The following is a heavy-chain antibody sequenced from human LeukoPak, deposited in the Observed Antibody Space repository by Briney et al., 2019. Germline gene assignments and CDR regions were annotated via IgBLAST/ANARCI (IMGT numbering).Heavy chain of an antibody. CDR3: ARADRLHGGPYLIGP. Sequence: ASVKVSCKTSGYSFTDYYMHWVRQAPGQGLEWMGWINPNSGGTSSAQKFQGRVTMTRDTSISTVYMEVSWLTSDDTAIYYCARADRLHGGPYLIGPWGQGTLVSVSS. D-gene: IGHD2-21*01. CDR2: INPNSGGT. V-gene: IGHV1-2*02. CDR1: GYSFTDYY. J-gene: IGHJ5*02.